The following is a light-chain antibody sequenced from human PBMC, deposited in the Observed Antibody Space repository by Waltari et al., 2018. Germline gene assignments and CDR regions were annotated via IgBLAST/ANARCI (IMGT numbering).Light chain of an antibody. CDR1: RSISDW. CDR2: KAS. J-gene: IGKJ1*01. V-gene: IGKV1-5*03. Sequence: DTQMTQSPSTLSASVGDRVSITCRASRSISDWLAWYQQKPGKAPKLLIYKASNLKSGVPSRFGGSGSGTEFTLTISSLQPDDCATYYCQQYDGPSWTFGQGTKVEIK. CDR3: QQYDGPSWT.